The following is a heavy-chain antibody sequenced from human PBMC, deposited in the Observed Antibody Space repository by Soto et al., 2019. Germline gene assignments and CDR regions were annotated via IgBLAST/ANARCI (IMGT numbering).Heavy chain of an antibody. CDR2: IIPILEIA. Sequence: QVQLVQSGAEVKKPGSSVKVSCKASGGTFSSYTISWVRQAPGQGLEWMGRIIPILEIANYAQKFQGRVTITADESTSTAYMKLSSLRSEDTAVYYCERGGPAIGDYWGQGTLVTVSS. CDR1: GGTFSSYT. V-gene: IGHV1-69*02. J-gene: IGHJ4*02. D-gene: IGHD2-2*01. CDR3: ERGGPAIGDY.